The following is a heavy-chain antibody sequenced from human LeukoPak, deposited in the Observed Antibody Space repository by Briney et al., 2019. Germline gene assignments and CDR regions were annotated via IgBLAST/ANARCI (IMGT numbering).Heavy chain of an antibody. CDR1: GGSISSSTYY. V-gene: IGHV4-39*07. D-gene: IGHD6-19*01. J-gene: IGHJ4*02. CDR2: IHYSGST. CDR3: ARGRGYSSGWYLDY. Sequence: SETLSLTCTVSGGSISSSTYYWGWIRQPPGKGLEWIGTIHYSGSTYYNPSLKSRVTISVDTSKNQFSLKLSSVTAADTAVYYCARGRGYSSGWYLDYWGQGTLVTVSS.